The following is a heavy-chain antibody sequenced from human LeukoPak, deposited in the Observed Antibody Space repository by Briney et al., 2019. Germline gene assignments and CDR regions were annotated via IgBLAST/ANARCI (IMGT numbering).Heavy chain of an antibody. D-gene: IGHD1-26*01. CDR1: GGSISSNRYY. V-gene: IGHV4-39*01. CDR3: ARHPAGDSGRFDY. CDR2: VDYSGTS. J-gene: IGHJ4*02. Sequence: PSETLSLTCTVSGGSISSNRYYWDCIRQSPRKGLVWIGNVDYSGTSFYNPSLRSRVTISIDTSKSQFYLKLSSVTAADTAVYYCARHPAGDSGRFDYWGQGTLVTVAS.